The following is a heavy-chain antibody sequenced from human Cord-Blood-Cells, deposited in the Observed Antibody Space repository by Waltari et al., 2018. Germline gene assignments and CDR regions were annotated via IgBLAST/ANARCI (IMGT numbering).Heavy chain of an antibody. V-gene: IGHV1-69*06. D-gene: IGHD2-15*01. CDR3: ARAPRWRGYYYGMDV. CDR1: GGTFSSYV. J-gene: IGHJ6*02. CDR2: IIPIFGTA. Sequence: VQLVPSGAEVKTPGSPVMVSCKASGGTFSSYVTSWVRHSPGQGLEWMGGIIPIFGTANYAQKFQGRVTITADKSTSTAYMELSSLRSEDTAVYYCARAPRWRGYYYGMDVWGQGTTVTVSS.